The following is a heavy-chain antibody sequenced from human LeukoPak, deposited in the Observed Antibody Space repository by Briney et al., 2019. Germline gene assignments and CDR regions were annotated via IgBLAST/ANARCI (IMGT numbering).Heavy chain of an antibody. CDR1: GFTVSSNY. CDR2: IYSGGST. D-gene: IGHD6-19*01. CDR3: AGSGWYGYYYGMDV. Sequence: GGSLRLSCAASGFTVSSNYMSWVRQAPGKGLEWVSVIYSGGSTYYADSVKGRFTISRDSSKNTLYLQMNSLRAEDTAVYYCAGSGWYGYYYGMDVWGQGTTVTVSS. J-gene: IGHJ6*02. V-gene: IGHV3-53*01.